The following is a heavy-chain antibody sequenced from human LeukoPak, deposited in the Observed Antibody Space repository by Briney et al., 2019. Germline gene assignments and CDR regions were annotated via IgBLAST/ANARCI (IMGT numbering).Heavy chain of an antibody. CDR3: ARDPSQRYCSSSSCDFNWFDP. J-gene: IGHJ5*02. CDR1: GFTFSSYA. V-gene: IGHV3-23*01. Sequence: PGGSLRLSCAASGFTFSSYAMSWVRQAPGKGLEWVSAISGSGGSTYYADSVKGRFTISRDNSENTLYLQMNSLRAEDTAVYYCARDPSQRYCSSSSCDFNWFDPWGQGTLVTVSS. D-gene: IGHD2-2*01. CDR2: ISGSGGST.